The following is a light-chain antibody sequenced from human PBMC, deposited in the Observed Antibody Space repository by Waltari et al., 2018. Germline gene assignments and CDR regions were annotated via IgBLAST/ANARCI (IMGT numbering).Light chain of an antibody. CDR3: MQALQTLRYT. J-gene: IGKJ2*01. V-gene: IGKV2-28*01. Sequence: DLVMTQSPLSLPVTPGEPASISCRSSPSLLHSNGYNYLDWYLQKPGQSPQLLIYLGSNRASGVPDRCSGGGAGTDDTLKISRVEAEDVGVYYCMQALQTLRYTFGQGTTVEIK. CDR1: PSLLHSNGYNY. CDR2: LGS.